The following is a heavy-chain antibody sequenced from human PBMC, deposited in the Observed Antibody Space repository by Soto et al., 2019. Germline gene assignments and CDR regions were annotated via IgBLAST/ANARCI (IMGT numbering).Heavy chain of an antibody. CDR2: ISYDGSNK. J-gene: IGHJ6*02. Sequence: QVQLVESGGGVVQPGRSLRLSCAASGFTFSSYAMHWVRQAPGKGLEWVAVISYDGSNKYYADSVKGRFTISRDNSKNTLYRQMTSLRAEDTAVYYCARDEWLLPDYYYYGMDVWGQGTTVTVSS. CDR1: GFTFSSYA. V-gene: IGHV3-30-3*01. CDR3: ARDEWLLPDYYYYGMDV. D-gene: IGHD3-22*01.